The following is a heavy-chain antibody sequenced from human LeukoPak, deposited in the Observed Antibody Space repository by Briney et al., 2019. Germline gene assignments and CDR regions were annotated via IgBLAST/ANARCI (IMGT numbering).Heavy chain of an antibody. CDR1: GFTFSSYA. D-gene: IGHD2-2*01. CDR2: ISGSGGST. J-gene: IGHJ6*02. V-gene: IGHV3-23*01. Sequence: PGGSLRLSCAASGFTFSSYAMSWVRQAPGKGLEWVSAISGSGGSTYYADSVKGRFTISRDNAKNSLYLQMNSLRAEDTALYYCAKDMGPAAYYYYGMDVWGQGTTVTVSS. CDR3: AKDMGPAAYYYYGMDV.